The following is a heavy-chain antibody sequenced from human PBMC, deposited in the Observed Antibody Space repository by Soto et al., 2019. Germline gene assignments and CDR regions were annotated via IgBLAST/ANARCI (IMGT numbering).Heavy chain of an antibody. CDR3: AGGSSKSWFDP. D-gene: IGHD6-6*01. CDR2: IYYNGNT. CDR1: GGSISSGGYY. Sequence: QVQLQESGPGLVKASQTLSLTCTVSGGSISSGGYYWSWIRQHPGKGLEWIGYIYYNGNTYYNPTLKSRTTITLDTSKNQFSLKLTSVTAADPAVSYCAGGSSKSWFDPWGQGTLVTVSS. V-gene: IGHV4-31*03. J-gene: IGHJ5*02.